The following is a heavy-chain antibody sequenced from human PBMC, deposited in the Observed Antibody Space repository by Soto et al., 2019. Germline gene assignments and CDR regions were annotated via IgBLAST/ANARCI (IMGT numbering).Heavy chain of an antibody. CDR3: ARVTMKAGNWFDP. CDR1: GYTFTDYF. V-gene: IGHV1-2*02. D-gene: IGHD1-1*01. CDR2: INPKSRGT. Sequence: ASVKVSCKASGYTFTDYFIHWVRQAPGQGFEWMGWINPKSRGTNYAQKFQGRVTMTRDTSNSTAYMELRGLRSDDTAVYYCARVTMKAGNWFDPWGQGPLVTVST. J-gene: IGHJ5*02.